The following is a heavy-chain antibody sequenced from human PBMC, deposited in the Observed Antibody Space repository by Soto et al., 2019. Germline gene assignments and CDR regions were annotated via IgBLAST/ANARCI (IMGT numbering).Heavy chain of an antibody. J-gene: IGHJ4*02. Sequence: VQLVESGGGLVKPGGSLRLSCAASGFTFSNAWMSWVRQAPGKGLEWVAVISYDGSNKYYADSVKGRFTISRDNSKNTLYLQMNSLRAEDTAVYYCAKDRHGDYGIIDYWGQGTLVTVSS. CDR3: AKDRHGDYGIIDY. CDR1: GFTFSNAW. V-gene: IGHV3-30*18. CDR2: ISYDGSNK. D-gene: IGHD4-17*01.